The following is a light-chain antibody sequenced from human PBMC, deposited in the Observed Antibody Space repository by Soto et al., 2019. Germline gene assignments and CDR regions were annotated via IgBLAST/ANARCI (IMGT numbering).Light chain of an antibody. J-gene: IGKJ4*01. CDR2: GAS. CDR3: HKFNNLPTELY. Sequence: EKVLTKSPAKLSVSPGDRATLYCRASQSVKRNLAWYQQKPGQAPRLLIYGASTRATGVPARCSGSGSGTEFTLTISSLQYEDFATYSCHKFNNLPTELYFGVGTKNEIK. CDR1: QSVKRN. V-gene: IGKV3-15*01.